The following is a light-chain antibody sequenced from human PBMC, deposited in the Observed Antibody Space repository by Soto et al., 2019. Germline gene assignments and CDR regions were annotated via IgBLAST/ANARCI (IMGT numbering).Light chain of an antibody. CDR1: QTINSW. CDR2: AAS. CDR3: QQSYSTPPIT. J-gene: IGKJ5*01. V-gene: IGKV1-39*01. Sequence: DIQMTQSPSTLSASVGDRVTITCRSSQTINSWLAWYQQKPGKAPKLLIYAASSLQSGVPSRFSGSGSGTAFTLTISSLQPEDFATYYCQQSYSTPPITFGQGTRLEI.